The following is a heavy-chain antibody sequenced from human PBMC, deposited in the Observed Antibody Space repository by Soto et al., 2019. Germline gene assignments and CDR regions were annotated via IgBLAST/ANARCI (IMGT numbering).Heavy chain of an antibody. CDR2: IYSGHTT. V-gene: IGHV3-53*01. Sequence: EVQLVESGGGLIQPGGSLRLSCVASGFIVSSNQMSWVRQAPGKGLEWVSVIYSGHTTYYADSVEGRFTISRDDSKNTLYLQMNSLRVDDTAVYYCVRGPSDHKLRLVEWPYGDYWGQGALFTVSS. CDR3: VRGPSDHKLRLVEWPYGDY. D-gene: IGHD3-3*01. CDR1: GFIVSSNQ. J-gene: IGHJ4*02.